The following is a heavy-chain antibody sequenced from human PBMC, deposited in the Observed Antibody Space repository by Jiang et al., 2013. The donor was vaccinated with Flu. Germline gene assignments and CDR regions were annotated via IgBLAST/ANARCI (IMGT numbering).Heavy chain of an antibody. CDR2: VDPEDGET. CDR3: AENSSGWYKSDYYYGMDV. J-gene: IGHJ6*02. Sequence: SGAEVKKPGATVSCKVSGYTFTDYYMHWVQQAPGKGLEWMGLVDPEDGETIYAEKFQGRVTITADTSNMELSSLRSEDTAVYYCAENSSGWYKSDYYYGMDVWGQGTTVTVSS. V-gene: IGHV1-69-2*01. CDR1: GYTFTDYY. D-gene: IGHD6-19*01.